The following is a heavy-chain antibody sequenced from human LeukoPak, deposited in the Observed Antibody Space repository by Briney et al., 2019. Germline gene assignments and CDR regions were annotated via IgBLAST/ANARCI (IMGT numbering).Heavy chain of an antibody. D-gene: IGHD3-22*01. J-gene: IGHJ3*02. CDR1: GYSFTTYW. V-gene: IGHV5-51*01. CDR2: IYPADSKI. CDR3: ARRGGNYDSSGYYLIGFDI. Sequence: GESLKISCKGSGYSFTTYWIGWVRQMPGKGLEWMGIIYPADSKIIYSPSFQGQVTMSADKSTSTAYLQWSSLKASDTAMYYCARRGGNYDSSGYYLIGFDIWGQGTMVTVSS.